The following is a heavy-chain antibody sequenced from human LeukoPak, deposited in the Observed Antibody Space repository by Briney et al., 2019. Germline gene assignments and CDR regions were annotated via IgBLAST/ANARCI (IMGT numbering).Heavy chain of an antibody. CDR2: TNPNSGYT. D-gene: IGHD6-13*01. CDR3: ARGNRLYTSSWSSLAFDI. CDR1: GYTFTSYD. V-gene: IGHV1-8*01. J-gene: IGHJ3*02. Sequence: ASVKVSCRASGYTFTSYDINWVRQATGQGLEWMGWTNPNSGYTGFAQKFQGRVTMTRNTAIDTAYMEMSGLTSEDTAVYYCARGNRLYTSSWSSLAFDIWGRGTMVAVSS.